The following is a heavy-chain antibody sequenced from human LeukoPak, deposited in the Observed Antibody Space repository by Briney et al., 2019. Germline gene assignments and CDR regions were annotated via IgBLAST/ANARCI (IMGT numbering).Heavy chain of an antibody. CDR2: IYYSGST. D-gene: IGHD1-26*01. J-gene: IGHJ6*03. V-gene: IGHV4-39*01. Sequence: SETLSLTCTVSGGSISSSSYYWGWIRQPPGKGLEWIGSIYYSGSTYYNPSLKSRVTISVDTSKNQFSLKLSSVTAADTAVYYCAGRSYRYYMDVWGKGTTVTVSS. CDR3: AGRSYRYYMDV. CDR1: GGSISSSSYY.